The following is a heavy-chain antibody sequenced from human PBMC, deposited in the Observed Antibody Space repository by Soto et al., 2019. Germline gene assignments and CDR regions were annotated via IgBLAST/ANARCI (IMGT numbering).Heavy chain of an antibody. Sequence: PSETLSLTCTVSGGSISSYYWSWIRQPPGKGLEWIGYIYYSGSTNYNPSLKSRVTISVDTSKNQLSLKLSSVTAADTAVYYCARLTSASWFDPWGQGTLVTVSS. CDR2: IYYSGST. J-gene: IGHJ5*02. CDR1: GGSISSYY. V-gene: IGHV4-59*01. CDR3: ARLTSASWFDP.